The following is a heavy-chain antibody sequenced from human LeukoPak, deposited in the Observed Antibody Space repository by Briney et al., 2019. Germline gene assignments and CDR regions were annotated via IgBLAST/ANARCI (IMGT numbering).Heavy chain of an antibody. Sequence: PSETLSLTCTVSGGSISSYYWSWIRQPPGKGLEWIGYIYYSGSTNYNPSLKSRVTISVDTSKNQFSLKLSSVTAADTAVYYCALVRYSYGVDYWGQGTLVTVSS. CDR2: IYYSGST. D-gene: IGHD5-18*01. J-gene: IGHJ4*02. V-gene: IGHV4-59*12. CDR3: ALVRYSYGVDY. CDR1: GGSISSYY.